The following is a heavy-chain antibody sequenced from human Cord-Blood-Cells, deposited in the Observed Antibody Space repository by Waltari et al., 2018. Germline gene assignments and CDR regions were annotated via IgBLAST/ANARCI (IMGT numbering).Heavy chain of an antibody. J-gene: IGHJ4*02. V-gene: IGHV3-73*02. CDR3: TSHTANFDY. Sequence: EVQLVESGGGLVQPGGSLKLSCAASGFTFSGSAMHWVRQASGKGLEWVGRIRSKANSYATAYAASVKGRFTISREDSKNTAYLQMNSLKTEDTAVYYCTSHTANFDYWGQGTLVTVSS. CDR1: GFTFSGSA. CDR2: IRSKANSYAT. D-gene: IGHD5-18*01.